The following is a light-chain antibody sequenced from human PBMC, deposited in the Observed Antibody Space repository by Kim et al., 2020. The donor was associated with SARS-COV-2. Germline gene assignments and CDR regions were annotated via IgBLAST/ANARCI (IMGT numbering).Light chain of an antibody. J-gene: IGLJ3*02. CDR2: QYS. Sequence: ASPGQTACITCSGDKLGDKYASCYQQKPGQSPVLVIYQYSKRPSGIPERFSGSNSGNTATLTISGTQAMDEADYYCQAWDSSTGVFGGGTQLTVL. CDR3: QAWDSSTGV. V-gene: IGLV3-1*01. CDR1: KLGDKY.